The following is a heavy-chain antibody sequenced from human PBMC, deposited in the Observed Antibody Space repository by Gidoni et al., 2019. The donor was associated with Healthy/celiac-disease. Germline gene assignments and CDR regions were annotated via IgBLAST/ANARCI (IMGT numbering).Heavy chain of an antibody. Sequence: EVQLVESGGGLVKPGGSLRLSCAASGFTFRSYSMNWVRQAPGKGLEWVSSISSSSSYIYYADSVKGRFTISRDNAKNSLYLQMNSLRAEDTAVYYCARELDTYIVVVPAAMGFDYWGQGTLVTVSS. D-gene: IGHD2-2*01. CDR2: ISSSSSYI. J-gene: IGHJ4*02. CDR3: ARELDTYIVVVPAAMGFDY. V-gene: IGHV3-21*01. CDR1: GFTFRSYS.